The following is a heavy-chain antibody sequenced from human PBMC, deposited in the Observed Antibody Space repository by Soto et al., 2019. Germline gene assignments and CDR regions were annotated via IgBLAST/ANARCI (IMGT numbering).Heavy chain of an antibody. V-gene: IGHV1-2*06. Sequence: ASVKVSCKASGYIFTAYYRNWVRQAPGQGLEWMGRINPASGGTNYAQKFQGRVTMTTDPSISTAYMELSSLRSDDTAVYYCARDYSAGAGASDFWGQGTMVTVS. D-gene: IGHD6-19*01. J-gene: IGHJ3*01. CDR1: GYIFTAYY. CDR2: INPASGGT. CDR3: ARDYSAGAGASDF.